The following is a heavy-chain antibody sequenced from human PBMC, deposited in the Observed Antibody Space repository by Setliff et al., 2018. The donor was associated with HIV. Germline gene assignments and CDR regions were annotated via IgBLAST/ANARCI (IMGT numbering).Heavy chain of an antibody. V-gene: IGHV3-9*01. CDR1: RFTFDDYA. Sequence: SLRLSCAASRFTFDDYAMHWVRQAPGKGLEWVSGISWNSGGILYADSVKGRFTISGDNAKNSLYLQINSLRVEDTALYYCARDGTRLLAAMDVWGKGTTVTV. CDR2: ISWNSGGI. J-gene: IGHJ6*03. CDR3: ARDGTRLLAAMDV.